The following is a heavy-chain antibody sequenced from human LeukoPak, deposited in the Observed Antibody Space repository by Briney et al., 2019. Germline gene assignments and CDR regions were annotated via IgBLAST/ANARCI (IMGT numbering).Heavy chain of an antibody. CDR3: ARHVEKSYGDYEIDY. CDR2: IYPGDSDT. J-gene: IGHJ4*02. CDR1: GYSFNTYW. Sequence: GEALKISCKGSGYSFNTYWIGWGRQMPGESLEGVGIIYPGDSDTRYSPSFQGQVTISADKSISTAYLQWSSLKASDTAMYYCARHVEKSYGDYEIDYWGQGTLVTVSS. V-gene: IGHV5-51*01. D-gene: IGHD4-17*01.